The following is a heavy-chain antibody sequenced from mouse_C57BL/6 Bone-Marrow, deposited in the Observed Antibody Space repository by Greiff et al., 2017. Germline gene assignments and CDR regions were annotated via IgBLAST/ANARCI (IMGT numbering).Heavy chain of an antibody. J-gene: IGHJ4*01. V-gene: IGHV1-26*01. CDR3: ARRDGYYAMDY. D-gene: IGHD2-3*01. CDR2: INPNNGGT. Sequence: VQLKQSGPELVKPGASVKLSCKASGYTFPDYYMNWVKQSPGQSLEWIGDINPNNGGTSYNQKFKGKATLTVDKSSRTAYMELRSRTSEDSAVDYGARRDGYYAMDYWGQGTSVTVAS. CDR1: GYTFPDYY.